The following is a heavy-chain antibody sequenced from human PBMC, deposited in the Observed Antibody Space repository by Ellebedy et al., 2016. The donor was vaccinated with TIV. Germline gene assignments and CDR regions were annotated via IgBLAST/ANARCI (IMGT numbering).Heavy chain of an antibody. Sequence: SETLSLXXTVSGGSISRFSWTWIRQPPGKGLVWIGYFFFSGETNYNPSLKSRVTMSVDTAQNQFSLNLSSVTAADTAVYYCARFDYDVEGYYGLDVWGQGTTVTVSS. CDR1: GGSISRFS. CDR2: FFFSGET. V-gene: IGHV4-59*01. CDR3: ARFDYDVEGYYGLDV. J-gene: IGHJ6*02. D-gene: IGHD3-16*01.